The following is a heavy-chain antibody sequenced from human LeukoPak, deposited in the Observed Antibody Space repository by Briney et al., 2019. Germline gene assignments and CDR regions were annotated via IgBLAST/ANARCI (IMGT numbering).Heavy chain of an antibody. V-gene: IGHV3-33*06. CDR3: VKTSSGYYYFDY. Sequence: PGGSLRLSCAASGFTFSSYGMHWVRQAPGKGLEWVAVIWYDGSNKYYADSVKGRFTISRDNSENTLYLQMNSLRVEDTAVYYCVKTSSGYYYFDYWGQGTLVTVSS. CDR1: GFTFSSYG. D-gene: IGHD3-22*01. J-gene: IGHJ4*02. CDR2: IWYDGSNK.